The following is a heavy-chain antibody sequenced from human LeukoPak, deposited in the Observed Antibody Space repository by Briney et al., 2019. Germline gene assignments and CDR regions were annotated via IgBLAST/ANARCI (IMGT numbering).Heavy chain of an antibody. Sequence: GASVKVSCKASGYTFTSYGISWVRQAPGQGLEWMGRIIPILGIANYAQKFQGRVTITADKSTSTAYMELSSLRSEDTAVYYCARVAAGSSGFDYWGQGTLVTVSS. D-gene: IGHD6-19*01. CDR2: IIPILGIA. V-gene: IGHV1-69*04. CDR1: GYTFTSYG. J-gene: IGHJ4*02. CDR3: ARVAAGSSGFDY.